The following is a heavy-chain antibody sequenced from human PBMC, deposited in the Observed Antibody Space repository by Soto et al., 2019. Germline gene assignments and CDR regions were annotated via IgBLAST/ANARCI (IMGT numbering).Heavy chain of an antibody. CDR1: GVTFSSYA. V-gene: IGHV1-69*18. J-gene: IGHJ4*02. D-gene: IGHD3-16*01. Sequence: QVQLVQSGAELKKPGSSVKVSCSASGVTFSSYAFTWVRQAPGQGLEWMGKIIPVFRTSNYEQGFQGRLTISAYESTNTIYMELSRLRSEDTAVYFCAKDGSWDGGGGESWGQGTLVIVSS. CDR3: AKDGSWDGGGGES. CDR2: IIPVFRTS.